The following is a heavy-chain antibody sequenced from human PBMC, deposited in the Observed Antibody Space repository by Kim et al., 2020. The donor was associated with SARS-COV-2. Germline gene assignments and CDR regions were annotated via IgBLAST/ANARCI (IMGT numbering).Heavy chain of an antibody. Sequence: YSPSFQGQVTISADKSISTAYLQWSSLKASDTAMYYCARQIAAAGKIDYWGQGTLVTVSS. J-gene: IGHJ4*02. D-gene: IGHD6-13*01. V-gene: IGHV5-51*01. CDR3: ARQIAAAGKIDY.